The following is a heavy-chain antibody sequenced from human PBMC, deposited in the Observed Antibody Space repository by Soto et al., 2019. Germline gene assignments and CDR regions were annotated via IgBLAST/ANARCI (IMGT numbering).Heavy chain of an antibody. CDR2: ISGYNGNT. D-gene: IGHD2-8*02. CDR3: AATGGHYFGLDV. Sequence: QVQLLQSGGEVKKPGASVKVSCNSSDNTFTYYGITWVRRAPGQGLEWMGWISGYNGNTKYAQKFQDRVTMSADTRTRTAYMEMRSLTSDDTAGYFCAATGGHYFGLDVWGQGTTVTVSS. J-gene: IGHJ6*02. CDR1: DNTFTYYG. V-gene: IGHV1-18*01.